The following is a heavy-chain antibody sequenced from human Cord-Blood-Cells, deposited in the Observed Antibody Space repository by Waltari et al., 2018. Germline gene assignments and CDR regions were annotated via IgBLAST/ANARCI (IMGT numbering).Heavy chain of an antibody. D-gene: IGHD3-3*01. J-gene: IGHJ3*02. CDR2: INPNSGGT. CDR1: VYTFTGSY. CDR3: ARSITIFGVVMSDAFDI. V-gene: IGHV1-2*02. Sequence: QVQLVQSGAEVKKPGASVKVSCKASVYTFTGSYMHWVRQAPGQGLEWMGWINPNSGGTNYAQKFQGRVTMTRDTSISTAYMELSRLRSDDTAVYYCARSITIFGVVMSDAFDIWGQGTMVTVSS.